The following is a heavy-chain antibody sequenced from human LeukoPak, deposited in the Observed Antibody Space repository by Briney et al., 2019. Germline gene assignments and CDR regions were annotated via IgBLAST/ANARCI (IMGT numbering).Heavy chain of an antibody. D-gene: IGHD3-10*01. CDR2: ISGGGSTI. V-gene: IGHV3-48*03. Sequence: PGGSLRLSCAAPGFTFSSYEMNWLAKAPGRGLKRLSSISGGGSTIYYADSVKGRFTISRDNAKNSLYLQMNSLRAEDTAVYYCARDRYYGSGIFDIWGQGTMVSVSS. J-gene: IGHJ3*02. CDR1: GFTFSSYE. CDR3: ARDRYYGSGIFDI.